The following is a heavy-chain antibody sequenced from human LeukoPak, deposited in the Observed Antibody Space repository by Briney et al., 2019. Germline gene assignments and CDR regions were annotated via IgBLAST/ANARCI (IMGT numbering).Heavy chain of an antibody. Sequence: ASVKVSCKASGYTFTGYYMHWVRQAPGQGLEWMGWINPNSGGTNYAQKFQGRVTMTRDTSISTAYMELSRLRSEDTAVYYCATPGRYDFWSGYEVAFDIWGQGTMVTVSS. D-gene: IGHD3-3*01. J-gene: IGHJ3*02. V-gene: IGHV1-2*02. CDR1: GYTFTGYY. CDR2: INPNSGGT. CDR3: ATPGRYDFWSGYEVAFDI.